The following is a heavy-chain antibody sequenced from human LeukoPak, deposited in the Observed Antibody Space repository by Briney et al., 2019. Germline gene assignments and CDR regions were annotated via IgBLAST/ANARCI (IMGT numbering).Heavy chain of an antibody. CDR2: INSDRSAT. J-gene: IGHJ4*02. V-gene: IGHV3-74*01. D-gene: IGHD6-19*01. CDR3: ATDPDSGGWSTFDY. CDR1: GFAFSRNW. Sequence: PGGSLRLSCAASGFAFSRNWMHWVRQAPGKGLVWVSRINSDRSATHYAGSVQDRFTISRDNAKNTLYLQMNSLRAEDTAVYYCATDPDSGGWSTFDYWGQGTLVTVSS.